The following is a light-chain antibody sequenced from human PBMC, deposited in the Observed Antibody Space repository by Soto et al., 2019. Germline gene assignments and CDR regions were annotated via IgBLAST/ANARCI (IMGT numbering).Light chain of an antibody. CDR3: CSYAGNYVV. Sequence: QSALTQPRSVSGSPGQSVTISCTGTSSDVGGYNYVSWYQQHPGKAPKLMIYDVTMRPSGVPDRFSGSKSVNTASLTISGLQAEDGVDYYCCSYAGNYVVFGGGTKLTVL. V-gene: IGLV2-11*01. CDR2: DVT. CDR1: SSDVGGYNY. J-gene: IGLJ2*01.